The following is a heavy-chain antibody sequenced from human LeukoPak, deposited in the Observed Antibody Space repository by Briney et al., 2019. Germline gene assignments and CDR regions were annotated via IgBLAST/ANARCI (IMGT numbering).Heavy chain of an antibody. D-gene: IGHD1-26*01. V-gene: IGHV1-58*02. J-gene: IGHJ4*02. CDR3: AADPGGWVVGATSDFDY. CDR1: GFTFTSSA. CDR2: IVVGSGNT. Sequence: SVKVSCKASGFTFTSSAMQWVRQARGQRLEWIGWIVVGSGNTNYAQKFQERVTITRDMSTSTAYMELSSLRSEDTAVYYCAADPGGWVVGATSDFDYWGQGTLVTVSS.